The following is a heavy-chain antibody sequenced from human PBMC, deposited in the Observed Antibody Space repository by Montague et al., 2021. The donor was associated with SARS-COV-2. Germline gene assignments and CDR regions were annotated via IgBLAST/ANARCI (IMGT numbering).Heavy chain of an antibody. J-gene: IGHJ6*02. V-gene: IGHV6-1*01. CDR3: ARDPGNKVGSTRYFSMDV. CDR1: GDSVSDNPAA. CDR2: TYYRSKWYN. D-gene: IGHD1-26*01. Sequence: CAISGDSVSDNPAAWNWIRQSPSRGLEWLGRTYYRSKWYNNYAISVKSQITINPDTSKNQFSLQLDSVTPEDTAVYYCARDPGNKVGSTRYFSMDVWGQGTTVTVSS.